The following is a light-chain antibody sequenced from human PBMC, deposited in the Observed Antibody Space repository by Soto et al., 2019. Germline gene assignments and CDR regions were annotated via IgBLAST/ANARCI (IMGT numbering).Light chain of an antibody. Sequence: QSALTQPPSESGSPGQSVTISCTGTSSDVGGYNYVSWYQQHPGKATKLMIYEVSKRPSGVPDRFSGSKSGNTASLTVSGLQAEDEADYYCSSYAGSNNYVFGTWTKLTVL. CDR3: SSYAGSNNYV. V-gene: IGLV2-8*01. CDR2: EVS. CDR1: SSDVGGYNY. J-gene: IGLJ1*01.